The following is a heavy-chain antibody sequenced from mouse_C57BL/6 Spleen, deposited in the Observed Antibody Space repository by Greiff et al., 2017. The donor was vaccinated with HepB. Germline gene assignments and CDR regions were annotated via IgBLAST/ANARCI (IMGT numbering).Heavy chain of an antibody. CDR2: IHPNSGST. J-gene: IGHJ2*01. Sequence: QVQLQQPGAELVKPGASVKLSCKASGYTFTSYWMHWVKQRPGQGLEWIGMIHPNSGSTNYNEKFKSKATLTVDKSSSTAYMQLSSLTSEDSAVYYCARGPYGSSWGVYFDYWGQGTTLTVSS. D-gene: IGHD1-1*01. CDR1: GYTFTSYW. CDR3: ARGPYGSSWGVYFDY. V-gene: IGHV1-64*01.